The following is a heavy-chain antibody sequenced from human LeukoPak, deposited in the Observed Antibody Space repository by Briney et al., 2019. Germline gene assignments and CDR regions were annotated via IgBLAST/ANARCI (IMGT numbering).Heavy chain of an antibody. Sequence: SETLSLTCAVSGYSISSGYYWGWIRQPPGKGLEWIGSIYHSGSTYYNPSLKSRVTISVDTSKSQFSLKLSSVTAADTAVYYCARLAYYYDSSGYPQPFDYWGQGTLVTVSS. CDR2: IYHSGST. J-gene: IGHJ4*02. V-gene: IGHV4-38-2*01. D-gene: IGHD3-22*01. CDR3: ARLAYYYDSSGYPQPFDY. CDR1: GYSISSGYY.